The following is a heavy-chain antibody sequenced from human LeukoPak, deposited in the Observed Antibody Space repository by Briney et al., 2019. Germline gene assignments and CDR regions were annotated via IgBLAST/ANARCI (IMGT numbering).Heavy chain of an antibody. CDR1: GFTFSGYW. Sequence: SGGSLRLSCAASGFTFSGYWMHWVRQAPGEGLVWVSRIKSDGSSTTYADSVKGRFTISRDNAKNTLYLEMNSLRAEDTAVYYCARTFAAAHIDYWGQGTLVTVSS. V-gene: IGHV3-74*01. D-gene: IGHD2-15*01. CDR2: IKSDGSST. CDR3: ARTFAAAHIDY. J-gene: IGHJ4*02.